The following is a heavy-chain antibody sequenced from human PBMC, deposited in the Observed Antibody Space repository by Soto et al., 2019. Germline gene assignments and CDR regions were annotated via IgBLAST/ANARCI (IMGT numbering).Heavy chain of an antibody. Sequence: ASVKASCKASGYTFTRYVISWVRQAPGQGLEWMGWISAYNGNTNYAQKPQGRVTMTTDTSTSTAYMELRSLRSDDTAVYYCARDGRDDYGDYGDAFDIWGQGTMVTVSS. CDR1: GYTFTRYV. J-gene: IGHJ3*02. CDR2: ISAYNGNT. CDR3: ARDGRDDYGDYGDAFDI. V-gene: IGHV1-18*01. D-gene: IGHD4-17*01.